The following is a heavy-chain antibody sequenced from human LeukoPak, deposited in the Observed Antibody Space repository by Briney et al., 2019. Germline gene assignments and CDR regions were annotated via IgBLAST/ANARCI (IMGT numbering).Heavy chain of an antibody. Sequence: ASVKVSCKASGYTYTGYYMHWVRQAPGQGLEWMGWINPNSGVTNYAQKFQGRVTMTRDTSISTAYMELSRLRSDDTAVYYCARDAGYCTNGVCSNWFDPWGQGTLLTVSS. CDR1: GYTYTGYY. CDR3: ARDAGYCTNGVCSNWFDP. J-gene: IGHJ5*02. CDR2: INPNSGVT. V-gene: IGHV1-2*02. D-gene: IGHD2-8*01.